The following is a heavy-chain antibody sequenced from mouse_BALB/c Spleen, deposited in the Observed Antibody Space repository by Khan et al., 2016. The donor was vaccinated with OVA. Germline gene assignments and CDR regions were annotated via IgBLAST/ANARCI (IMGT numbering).Heavy chain of an antibody. J-gene: IGHJ3*01. D-gene: IGHD1-1*02. V-gene: IGHV1-7*01. CDR3: TRRGLCGLFAF. CDR1: GYTFTTYW. CDR2: INPSTDYT. Sequence: QVQLKESGAELAKPGASVKMSCTASGYTFTTYWIHWVKQRPGQGLEWIGYINPSTDYTEYNQKFKDKATLTTDKSSSAAYMQLSSLTSEDSAVYYCTRRGLCGLFAFWGQGTLVTVSA.